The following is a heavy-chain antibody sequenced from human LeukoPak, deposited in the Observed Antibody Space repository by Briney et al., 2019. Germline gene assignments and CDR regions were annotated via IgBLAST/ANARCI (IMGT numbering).Heavy chain of an antibody. CDR1: GYTFTGYY. J-gene: IGHJ4*02. CDR3: AGSRYIVGVPGGFDY. CDR2: INPGDGTT. D-gene: IGHD1-26*01. V-gene: IGHV1-46*01. Sequence: ASVKVSCKASGYTFTGYYIHWVRQAPGQGLEWMGIINPGDGTTNYAQKFQGRVTITADESTSTAYMELSSLRSEDTAVYYCAGSRYIVGVPGGFDYWGQGTLVTVSS.